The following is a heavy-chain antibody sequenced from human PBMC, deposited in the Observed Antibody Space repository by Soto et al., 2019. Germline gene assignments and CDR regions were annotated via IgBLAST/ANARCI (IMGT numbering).Heavy chain of an antibody. CDR2: IFSNDEK. CDR3: ARMGGDPVLRRDWYFDL. J-gene: IGHJ2*01. D-gene: IGHD2-21*02. Sequence: QVTLKESGPVLVKPTETLTLTCTVSGFSLSNARMGVSWIRQPPGNALEWLAHIFSNDEKSYSTSLKSRLTISKDTSKSQVVLTMTNMDPVDTATYYCARMGGDPVLRRDWYFDLWGRGTLVTVSS. CDR1: GFSLSNARMG. V-gene: IGHV2-26*01.